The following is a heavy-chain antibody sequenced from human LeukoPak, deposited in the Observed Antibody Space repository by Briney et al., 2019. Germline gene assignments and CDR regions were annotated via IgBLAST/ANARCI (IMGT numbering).Heavy chain of an antibody. CDR3: AKDLHYGSADY. J-gene: IGHJ4*02. Sequence: GGSLRLSCAASGFTFSSYWMHWVRQVPGKGPVWVSFINPDGENTNYAASVKGRFIISRDNAKNTLYLQMNSLRAEDTAVYYCAKDLHYGSADYWGQGIQATVSS. CDR2: INPDGENT. D-gene: IGHD3-10*01. CDR1: GFTFSSYW. V-gene: IGHV3-74*01.